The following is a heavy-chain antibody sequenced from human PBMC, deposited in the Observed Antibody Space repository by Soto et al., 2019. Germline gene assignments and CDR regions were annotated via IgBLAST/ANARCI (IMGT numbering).Heavy chain of an antibody. D-gene: IGHD2-15*01. V-gene: IGHV3-23*01. CDR2: IGGRGDRT. J-gene: IGHJ5*01. Sequence: NSAAIYYAVLALEKGLEWVSAIGGRGDRTYYADPVKGRFTSPRDNSRNTVYLQMNSLRVEDTAGYYCTNGDSEESSGPTRLDS. CDR3: TNGDSEESSGPTRLDS. CDR1: NSAA.